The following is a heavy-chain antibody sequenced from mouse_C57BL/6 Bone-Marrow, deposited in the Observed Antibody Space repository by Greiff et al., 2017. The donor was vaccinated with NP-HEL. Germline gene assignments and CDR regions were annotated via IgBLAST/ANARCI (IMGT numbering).Heavy chain of an antibody. D-gene: IGHD6-1*01. Sequence: DVMLVESGGGLVKPGGSLKLSCAASGFTFSDYGMHWVRQAPEKGLEWVAYISRGSSTIYYADTVKGRFTLSRDNAKNTLFLQMTSLRSEDTSMYYCAPLSFWGQGTRVTVSA. CDR1: GFTFSDYG. J-gene: IGHJ3*01. CDR2: ISRGSSTI. CDR3: APLSF. V-gene: IGHV5-17*01.